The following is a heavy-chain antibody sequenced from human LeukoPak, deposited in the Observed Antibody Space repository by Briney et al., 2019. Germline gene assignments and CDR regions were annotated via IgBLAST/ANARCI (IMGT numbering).Heavy chain of an antibody. J-gene: IGHJ3*02. CDR1: GFTFSSYG. V-gene: IGHV3-30*02. CDR3: AKDRPIAALFDI. Sequence: PGGSLRLSCAASGFTFSSYGMHWVRQAPGKGLEWVAFIRYDGSNKYYADSVKGRFTISRDNSKNTLYLQMNSLRAEDTAVYYCAKDRPIAALFDIWGQGTMVTVSS. CDR2: IRYDGSNK. D-gene: IGHD6-13*01.